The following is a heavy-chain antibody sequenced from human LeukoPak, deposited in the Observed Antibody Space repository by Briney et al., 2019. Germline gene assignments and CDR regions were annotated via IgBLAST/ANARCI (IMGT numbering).Heavy chain of an antibody. CDR3: ARDYRQWFGDRGYFDY. CDR2: IIPIFGTA. CDR1: GGTFSSYA. D-gene: IGHD3-10*01. J-gene: IGHJ4*02. V-gene: IGHV1-69*06. Sequence: LVKVSCKASGGTFSSYAISWVRQAPGHGLEWIGGIIPIFGTANYAQKFQGRVTITADKSTSTAYMELSSLRSEDTAVYYCARDYRQWFGDRGYFDYWGQGTLVTVSS.